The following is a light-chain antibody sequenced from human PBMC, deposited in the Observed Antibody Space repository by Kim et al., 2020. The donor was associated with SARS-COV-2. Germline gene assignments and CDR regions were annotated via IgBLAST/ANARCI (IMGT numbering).Light chain of an antibody. Sequence: GQRVTIACTGSSPNIGAGYDVHWYQQLPGTAPKLLIYGNSNRPSGVPDRFSGSKSGTSASLAITGLQAEDEADYYCQSYDSSLRGVFGGGTQLTVL. V-gene: IGLV1-40*01. CDR1: SPNIGAGYD. CDR2: GNS. J-gene: IGLJ3*02. CDR3: QSYDSSLRGV.